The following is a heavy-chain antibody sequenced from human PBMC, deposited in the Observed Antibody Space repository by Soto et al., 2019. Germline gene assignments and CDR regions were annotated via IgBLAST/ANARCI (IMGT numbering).Heavy chain of an antibody. CDR2: MQPSTGRT. CDR1: GYGFTSLD. J-gene: IGHJ4*02. CDR3: ARGVSAGVDY. V-gene: IGHV1-8*01. Sequence: ASVKVSCKASGYGFTSLDINWVRQTAGQGLEWMGWMQPSTGRTGYAQKFQGRVTMTRDTSINTAYMELTTLTSDDTAFYYCARGVSAGVDYWGQGPLVTVSS. D-gene: IGHD1-26*01.